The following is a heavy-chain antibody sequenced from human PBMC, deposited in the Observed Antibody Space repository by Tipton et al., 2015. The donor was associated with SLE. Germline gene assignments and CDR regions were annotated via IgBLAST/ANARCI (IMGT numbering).Heavy chain of an antibody. CDR3: ARLDGDFDY. CDR1: DDALSSSSYY. CDR2: IYYSGST. J-gene: IGHJ4*02. D-gene: IGHD4-17*01. V-gene: IGHV4-39*01. Sequence: TLSLTCTVSDDALSSSSYYWGWVRQPPGKGLEWIGTIYYSGSTYYNTSLKSRVTISADTSKNQFSLNLSSVTAADTAVYYCARLDGDFDYWGQGTLVTVSS.